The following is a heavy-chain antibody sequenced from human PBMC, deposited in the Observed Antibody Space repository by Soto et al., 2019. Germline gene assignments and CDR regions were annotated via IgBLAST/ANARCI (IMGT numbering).Heavy chain of an antibody. V-gene: IGHV1-3*01. J-gene: IGHJ4*02. CDR2: INAGNGNT. D-gene: IGHD6-19*01. CDR3: ARSWSSGWSRGYFDY. CDR1: GYTFTSYA. Sequence: GASVKVSCKASGYTFTSYAMHWVRQAPGQRLEWMGWINAGNGNTKYSQKFQGRVTITRDTSASTAYMELSSLRSEDTAVYYCARSWSSGWSRGYFDYWGQGTLVTVS.